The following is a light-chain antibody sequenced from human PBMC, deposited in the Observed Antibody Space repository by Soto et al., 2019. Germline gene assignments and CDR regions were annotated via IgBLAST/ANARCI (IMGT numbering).Light chain of an antibody. V-gene: IGKV3-15*01. J-gene: IGKJ1*01. Sequence: EIVMTQSPATLSASLGYRDNLSCRSSQTVSGNLAWYQQTPGQRPRLLIYGASTRSTGIPARFSGSGSGTEYSLTIGSVQSEDFGVYFCKQYVQSWKCGQETK. CDR3: KQYVQSWK. CDR1: QTVSGN. CDR2: GAS.